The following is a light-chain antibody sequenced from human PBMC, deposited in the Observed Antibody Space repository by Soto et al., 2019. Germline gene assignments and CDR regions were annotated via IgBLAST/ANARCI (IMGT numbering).Light chain of an antibody. Sequence: EIVLTQSPGTLSLSPGERATLSCRSSQSVSSAYLAWYQQIPGQAPRLLIYGASSTATGIPGRFSGSGSGTEFTLTISGLEPEDFAVYYCQQSGSSFYTFGQGTNLEIK. CDR2: GAS. CDR3: QQSGSSFYT. CDR1: QSVSSAY. V-gene: IGKV3-20*01. J-gene: IGKJ2*01.